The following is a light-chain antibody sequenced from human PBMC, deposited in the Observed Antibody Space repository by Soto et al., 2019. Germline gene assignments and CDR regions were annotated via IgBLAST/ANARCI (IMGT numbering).Light chain of an antibody. V-gene: IGKV1-39*01. J-gene: IGKJ3*01. CDR1: QSTSSY. CDR2: AAS. CDR3: QQSYSTPFT. Sequence: DIQMTQSPSSLSAPVGDRVTISCRASQSTSSYLNWYQQKPGKAPKLLIYAASSLQSGVPSRFSGGGSGTDFSLTISSLQPEDFATYYCQQSYSTPFTFGPGTKVDIK.